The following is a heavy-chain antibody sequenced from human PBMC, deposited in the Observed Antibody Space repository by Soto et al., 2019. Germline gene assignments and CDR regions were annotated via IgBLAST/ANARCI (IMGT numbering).Heavy chain of an antibody. D-gene: IGHD1-7*01. CDR1: GFTFSSYG. J-gene: IGHJ4*02. V-gene: IGHV3-30*18. CDR2: ISYDGSNK. Sequence: PGGSLRLSCAASGFTFSSYGMHWVRQAPGKGLEWVAVISYDGSNKYYADSVKGRFTISRDNSKNTLYLQMNSLRAEDTAVYYCAKDPRWNYFGRFDYWGQGTLVTVSS. CDR3: AKDPRWNYFGRFDY.